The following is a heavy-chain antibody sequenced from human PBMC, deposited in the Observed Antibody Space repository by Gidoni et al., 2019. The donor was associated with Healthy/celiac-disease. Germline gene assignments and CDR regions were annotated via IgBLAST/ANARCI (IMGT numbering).Heavy chain of an antibody. J-gene: IGHJ3*02. Sequence: ELQLVESGGGLVKPGGSLRLSCAASGFTFSRDSMNWVRQAPGKGLEWVSSISSSSSYIYDADSVKGRFTISRDNAKNSLYMQMNSLRAEDTAVYYCARDKWGSGYIHDAFDIWGQGTMVTVSS. D-gene: IGHD3-22*01. V-gene: IGHV3-21*01. CDR2: ISSSSSYI. CDR3: ARDKWGSGYIHDAFDI. CDR1: GFTFSRDS.